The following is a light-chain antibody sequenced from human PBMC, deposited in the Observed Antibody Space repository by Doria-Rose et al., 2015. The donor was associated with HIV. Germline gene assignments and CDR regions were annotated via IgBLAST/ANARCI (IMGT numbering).Light chain of an antibody. CDR1: QSFSSTY. V-gene: IGKV3-20*01. CDR2: DGS. CDR3: HQYGTSWT. J-gene: IGKJ1*01. Sequence: EIVLTQSPGTLSLSPGERATLSCRASQSFSSTYLAWYQQIPGQAPSLLIYDGSTRATGIPDRFSASGSGTDFTLTINRLEPEDFALYYCHQYGTSWTFGQGTKAEI.